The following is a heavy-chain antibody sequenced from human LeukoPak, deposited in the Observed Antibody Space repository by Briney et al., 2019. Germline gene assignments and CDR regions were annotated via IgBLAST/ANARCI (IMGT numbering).Heavy chain of an antibody. Sequence: GGSLRLSCSASGFTFSRYAMHWVGQAPGKGLEYVSGINDNGGRTHYGDSVKGRFSISRDNYKNTLHLQMSTLRAEDTALYYCVKDVGGSYAFDYWGQGILVTVAS. CDR3: VKDVGGSYAFDY. J-gene: IGHJ4*02. CDR1: GFTFSRYA. CDR2: INDNGGRT. D-gene: IGHD1-26*01. V-gene: IGHV3-64D*09.